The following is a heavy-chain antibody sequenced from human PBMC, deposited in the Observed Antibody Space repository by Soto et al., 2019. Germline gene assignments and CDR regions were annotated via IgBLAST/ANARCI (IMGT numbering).Heavy chain of an antibody. CDR3: AKDWAYGLDV. Sequence: EVYLVESGGGLVQPGESLRLSCEASSLFTFSQNWMHWVRQAPGKGLVWVSHIKADGTGASYADSVRGRFTISRDNAKKMLYLQMNSLRVEDTAVYYCAKDWAYGLDVWGQGTTVTVSS. V-gene: IGHV3-74*01. CDR1: SLFTFSQNW. J-gene: IGHJ6*02. D-gene: IGHD3-16*01. CDR2: IKADGTGA.